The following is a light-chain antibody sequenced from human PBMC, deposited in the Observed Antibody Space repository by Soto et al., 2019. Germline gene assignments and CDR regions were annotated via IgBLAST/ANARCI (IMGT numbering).Light chain of an antibody. CDR3: QQYYSTPIT. Sequence: DIVMTQSPDSLAVSLGERATINCKSSQSVLYSSNNKNYLAWYQQKPGQPPKLLIYWASTREFGVPDRFSGSVSGTDFTLTISSLQAEDVAGYYCQQYYSTPITFGRGTRLEIK. CDR2: WAS. J-gene: IGKJ5*01. CDR1: QSVLYSSNNKNY. V-gene: IGKV4-1*01.